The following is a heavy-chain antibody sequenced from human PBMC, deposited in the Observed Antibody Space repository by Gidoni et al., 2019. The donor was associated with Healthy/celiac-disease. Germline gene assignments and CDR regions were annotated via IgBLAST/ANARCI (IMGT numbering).Heavy chain of an antibody. CDR2: ISWNSGSI. J-gene: IGHJ4*02. CDR3: AREVGRGFDY. Sequence: EVQLVESGGGSVQPGRSLRLSCAASGFTFDDYAMHWVRQAPGKGLEWVSGISWNSGSIGYADSVKGRFTISRDNAKNSLYLQMNSLRAEDTALYYCAREVGRGFDYWGQGTLVTVSS. CDR1: GFTFDDYA. D-gene: IGHD3-10*01. V-gene: IGHV3-9*01.